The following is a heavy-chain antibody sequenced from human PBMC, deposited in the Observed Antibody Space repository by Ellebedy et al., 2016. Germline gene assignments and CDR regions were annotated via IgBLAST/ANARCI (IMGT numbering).Heavy chain of an antibody. CDR2: IYYSGST. D-gene: IGHD2-2*01. J-gene: IGHJ3*02. V-gene: IGHV4-39*01. CDR3: ARTPADIVVVPAAMSFDI. Sequence: AETLSLTXTVSGDSVASAAYLWSWIRQPPGKGLEWIGSIYYSGSTYYNPSLKSRVTISVDTSKNQFSLKLSSVTAADTAVYYCARTPADIVVVPAAMSFDIWGQGTMVTVSS. CDR1: GDSVASAAYL.